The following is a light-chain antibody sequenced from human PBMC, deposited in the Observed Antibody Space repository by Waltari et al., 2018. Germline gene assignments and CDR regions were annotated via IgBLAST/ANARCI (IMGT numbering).Light chain of an antibody. CDR3: QQYKDLPRT. CDR1: QDISIY. J-gene: IGKJ1*01. Sequence: DIQMTQSPPSMSASVGDSVSITCQASQDISIYLSWYQQKPGKAPKVLIYDASNLETGVPSRFTGSRSGTDFTFTISSLQPEDIATYYCQQYKDLPRTFGQGTKVEI. V-gene: IGKV1-33*01. CDR2: DAS.